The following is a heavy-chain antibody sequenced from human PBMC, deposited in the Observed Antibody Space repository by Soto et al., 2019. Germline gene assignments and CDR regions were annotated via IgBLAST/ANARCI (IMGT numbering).Heavy chain of an antibody. CDR2: ISYDGSNK. CDR1: GFTFSSYG. Sequence: QVQLVESGGGVVQPGRSLRLSCAASGFTFSSYGMHWVRQAPGKGLEWVAVISYDGSNKYYADSVKGRFTISRDNCERSLYLQMNSLRAEDTAVYYCAKPVGGYSYGFQYFDLWGRGTLVTVSS. V-gene: IGHV3-30*18. D-gene: IGHD5-18*01. CDR3: AKPVGGYSYGFQYFDL. J-gene: IGHJ2*01.